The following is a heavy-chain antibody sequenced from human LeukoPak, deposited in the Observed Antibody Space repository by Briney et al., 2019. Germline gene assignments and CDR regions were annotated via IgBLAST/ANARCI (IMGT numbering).Heavy chain of an antibody. CDR3: ATGSGSYSTYFDF. J-gene: IGHJ4*02. V-gene: IGHV3-20*04. Sequence: GGSLRLSCAASGFNFDDYGMTWVRQAPGEGLEWVSGISWNGGSTAYVDSVKGRFTISRDNAKNSLYLQMNSLRGEDTALYYCATGSGSYSTYFDFWGQGTLVTVSS. D-gene: IGHD1-26*01. CDR1: GFNFDDYG. CDR2: ISWNGGST.